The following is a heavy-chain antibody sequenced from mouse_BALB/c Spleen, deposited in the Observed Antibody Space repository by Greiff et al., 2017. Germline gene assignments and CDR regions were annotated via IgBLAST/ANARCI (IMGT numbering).Heavy chain of an antibody. CDR2: IDPENGNT. CDR3: ARSGTFAY. Sequence: EVQGVESGAELVKPGALVKLSCKASGFNIKDYYMHWVKQRPEQGLEWIGWIDPENGNTIYDPKFQGKASITADTSSNTAYLQLSSLTSEDTAVYYCARSGTFAYWGQGTLVTVSA. J-gene: IGHJ3*01. V-gene: IGHV14-1*02. CDR1: GFNIKDYY. D-gene: IGHD1-3*01.